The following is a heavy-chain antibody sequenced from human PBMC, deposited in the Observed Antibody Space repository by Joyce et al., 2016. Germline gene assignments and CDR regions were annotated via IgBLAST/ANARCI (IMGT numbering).Heavy chain of an antibody. Sequence: QVKLVESGGGVVQPGRSLRLSCAASGFTFSGHSMHWVRQAPGKGLDGVAIISYDGKNTYYGISMKGRFTISRDNSKNTVYLQVDSLRTEDTAVYYCARDGPKTTWDPGYYFDFWGQGTLVTVSS. V-gene: IGHV3-30*04. CDR3: ARDGPKTTWDPGYYFDF. J-gene: IGHJ4*02. D-gene: IGHD1-14*01. CDR1: GFTFSGHS. CDR2: ISYDGKNT.